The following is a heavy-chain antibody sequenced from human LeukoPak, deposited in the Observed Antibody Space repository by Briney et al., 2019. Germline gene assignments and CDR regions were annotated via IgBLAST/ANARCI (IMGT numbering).Heavy chain of an antibody. D-gene: IGHD3-16*02. CDR2: INHSGST. CDR1: GGSFSGYY. CDR3: ARGVVMITFGGVIDYWFDP. V-gene: IGHV4-34*01. Sequence: SETLSLTCAVYGGSFSGYYWSWIRQPPGKGLEWIWEINHSGSTNYNPSLKSRVTISVDTSKNQFSLKLSSVTAADTAVYYCARGVVMITFGGVIDYWFDPWGQGTLVTVSS. J-gene: IGHJ5*02.